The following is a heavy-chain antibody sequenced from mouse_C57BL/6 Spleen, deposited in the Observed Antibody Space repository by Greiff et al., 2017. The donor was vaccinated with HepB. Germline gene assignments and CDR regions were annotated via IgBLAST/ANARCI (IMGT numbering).Heavy chain of an antibody. J-gene: IGHJ4*01. Sequence: EVHLVESGGGLVKPGGSLKLSCAASGFTFSSYAMSWVRQTPEKRLEWVATISDGGSYTYYPDNVKGRFTISRDNAKNNLYLQMSHLKSEDTAMYYCAREVAPYYAMDYWGQGTSVTVSS. D-gene: IGHD1-1*01. CDR1: GFTFSSYA. CDR2: ISDGGSYT. V-gene: IGHV5-4*01. CDR3: AREVAPYYAMDY.